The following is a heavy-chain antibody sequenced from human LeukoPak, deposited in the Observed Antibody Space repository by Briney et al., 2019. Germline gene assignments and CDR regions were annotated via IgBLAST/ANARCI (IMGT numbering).Heavy chain of an antibody. CDR3: ARALYSSSWYFYYYYYMDA. Sequence: ASVKVSCKASGYTFTSYGISWVRQAPGQGLEWMGWISAYNGNTNYAQKLQGRVTMTTDTSTSTAYMELRSLRSDDTAVYYCARALYSSSWYFYYYYYMDAWGKGTTVTISS. CDR1: GYTFTSYG. CDR2: ISAYNGNT. D-gene: IGHD6-13*01. V-gene: IGHV1-18*01. J-gene: IGHJ6*03.